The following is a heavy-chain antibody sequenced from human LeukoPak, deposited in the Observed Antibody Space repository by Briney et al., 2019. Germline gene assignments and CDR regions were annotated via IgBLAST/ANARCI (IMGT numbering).Heavy chain of an antibody. CDR1: GGTFSSYA. Sequence: SVKVSCKASGGTFSSYAISWVRQAPGQGLEWMGRIIPILSIANYAQKFQGRVTITADKSTSTAYMELSSLRSEDTAVYYCAKDYSSLGYFDYWGQGTLVTVSS. J-gene: IGHJ4*02. CDR2: IIPILSIA. D-gene: IGHD4-4*01. CDR3: AKDYSSLGYFDY. V-gene: IGHV1-69*04.